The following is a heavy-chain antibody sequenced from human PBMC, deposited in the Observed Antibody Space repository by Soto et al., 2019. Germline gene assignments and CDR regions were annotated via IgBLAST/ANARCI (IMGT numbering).Heavy chain of an antibody. D-gene: IGHD6-6*01. CDR2: MNPNSGNT. Sequence: QVQLVQSGVEVKKPGASVKVSCKASGYTFTKYDLNGLRQATGQGLEWMGWMNPNSGNTGYAQKFQGRVIMTRDTSINTAYMELSSLTSEDTAVYYCARGGGSASRWFDSWGQGTLVTVSS. J-gene: IGHJ5*01. CDR1: GYTFTKYD. CDR3: ARGGGSASRWFDS. V-gene: IGHV1-8*01.